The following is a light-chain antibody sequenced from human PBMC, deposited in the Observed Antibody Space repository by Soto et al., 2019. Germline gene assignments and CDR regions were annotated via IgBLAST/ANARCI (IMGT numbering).Light chain of an antibody. CDR3: QQYGSSPPII. V-gene: IGKV3-20*01. J-gene: IGKJ5*01. Sequence: EIVLTQSPGTLSLSPGERATLSCRASQSVSSSFLAWYQQKPGQAPRFLIYGASSRAPGIPDRFSGSGSGTDFILTISRLEPEHFAVYYCQQYGSSPPIIFGQGTRLEIK. CDR2: GAS. CDR1: QSVSSSF.